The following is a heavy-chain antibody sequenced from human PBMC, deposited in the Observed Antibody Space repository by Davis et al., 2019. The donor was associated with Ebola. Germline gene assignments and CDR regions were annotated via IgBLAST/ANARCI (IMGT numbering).Heavy chain of an antibody. CDR1: GGSISSGGYS. D-gene: IGHD3-10*01. V-gene: IGHV4-30-2*02. Sequence: PSETLSLTCAVSGGSISSGGYSWSWIRQPPGKGLEWIGYIYHSGSTYYNPSLKSRVTISVDRSKNQFSLKLSSVTAADTAVYYCARFVPADYLDAFDIWGQGTMVTVSS. CDR3: ARFVPADYLDAFDI. J-gene: IGHJ3*02. CDR2: IYHSGST.